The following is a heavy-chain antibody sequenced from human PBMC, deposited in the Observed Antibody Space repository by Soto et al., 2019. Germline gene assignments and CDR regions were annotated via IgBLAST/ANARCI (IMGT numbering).Heavy chain of an antibody. J-gene: IGHJ4*02. D-gene: IGHD3-22*01. Sequence: GGSLRLSCXASGFTFSSYGMHWVRQAPGKGLEWVAVISYDGSNKYYADSVKGRFTISRDNSKNTLYLQMNSLRAEDTAVYYCAKGLDYYDSSGCDYWGQGTLVTVSS. CDR1: GFTFSSYG. CDR2: ISYDGSNK. CDR3: AKGLDYYDSSGCDY. V-gene: IGHV3-30*18.